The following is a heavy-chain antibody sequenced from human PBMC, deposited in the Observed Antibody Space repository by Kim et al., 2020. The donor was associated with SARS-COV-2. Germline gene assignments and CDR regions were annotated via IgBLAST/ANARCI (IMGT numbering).Heavy chain of an antibody. Sequence: GGSLRLSCSASGFTFSSYAMHWVRQAPGKGLECVSTISTNGGSTYYADSVKGRFTISRDNSKNTLFLQTSSLRAEDTAVYYCVKDRYSSSYFDYWGQGTLVTVSS. CDR3: VKDRYSSSYFDY. D-gene: IGHD6-6*01. J-gene: IGHJ4*02. CDR1: GFTFSSYA. CDR2: ISTNGGST. V-gene: IGHV3-64D*09.